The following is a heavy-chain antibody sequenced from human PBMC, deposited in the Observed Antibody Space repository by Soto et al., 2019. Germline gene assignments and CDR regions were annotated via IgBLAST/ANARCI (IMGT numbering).Heavy chain of an antibody. Sequence: VQLVESGGGLVQPGGSLRLSCAVSGFTFRSYWMSWVRQAPGKGLEWVADIKQDGSEKYYVDSVKGRFTISRDNAKNSLYLQMNSLRAEDTAVYYCARETIAGLDPWGQGTLVTVSS. D-gene: IGHD6-13*01. J-gene: IGHJ5*02. CDR1: GFTFRSYW. V-gene: IGHV3-7*01. CDR2: IKQDGSEK. CDR3: ARETIAGLDP.